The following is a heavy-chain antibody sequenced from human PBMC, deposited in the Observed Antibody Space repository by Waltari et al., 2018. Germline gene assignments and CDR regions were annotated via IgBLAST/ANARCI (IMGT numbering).Heavy chain of an antibody. CDR2: IYYSGST. Sequence: QVQLQESGPGLVKPSETLSLTCTVSGGSISSYYWSWIRQPPGKGLEWIGYIYYSGSTNYNPSLKSRVTISVDTSKNQFSLKLSSVTAADTAVYYCARVVYSSGWYVYDYWGQGTLVTVSS. V-gene: IGHV4-59*01. J-gene: IGHJ4*02. CDR3: ARVVYSSGWYVYDY. D-gene: IGHD6-19*01. CDR1: GGSISSYY.